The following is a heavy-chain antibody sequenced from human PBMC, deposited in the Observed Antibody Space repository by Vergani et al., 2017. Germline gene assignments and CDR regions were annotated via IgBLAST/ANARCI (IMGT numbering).Heavy chain of an antibody. CDR2: TWYDGNNK. CDR3: AKNPGISTTRHYYAMDV. J-gene: IGHJ6*02. Sequence: QVQLVESGGGVVQPGRSLRLSCAASGFTFNQYGMHWVRQAPGKGLEWVAVTWYDGNNKQYADSVKGRFTISRDNSKSTMYLQMNSLRDEDTGVYYCAKNPGISTTRHYYAMDVWCQGTTVTVAS. V-gene: IGHV3-33*06. D-gene: IGHD1-1*01. CDR1: GFTFNQYG.